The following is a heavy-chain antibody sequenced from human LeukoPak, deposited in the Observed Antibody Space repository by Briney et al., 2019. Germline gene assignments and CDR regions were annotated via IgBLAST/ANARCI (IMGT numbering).Heavy chain of an antibody. CDR1: GFTFDDYT. Sequence: GGSLRLSCGASGFTFDDYTMHWVRQAPGKGLEWVSGISWNSGSIGYADSVRGRFTISRDNAKNSLYLQMNSLRAEDTAVYYCAREAPSDFDYWGQGTLVTVSS. D-gene: IGHD3-10*01. CDR2: ISWNSGSI. J-gene: IGHJ4*02. CDR3: AREAPSDFDY. V-gene: IGHV3-9*01.